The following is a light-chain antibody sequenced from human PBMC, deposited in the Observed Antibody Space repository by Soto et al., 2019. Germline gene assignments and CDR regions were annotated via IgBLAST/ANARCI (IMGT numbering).Light chain of an antibody. CDR3: SSYAYGSTLGV. CDR2: EVS. Sequence: QSALTQPASVSGSPGQPITISCTGTSSDVGSYNFVSWFQQHPDKAPKLMIYEVSKRPSGVSNRFSGSKSGNTASLTISGLQPEDEADYYCSSYAYGSTLGVFGGGTKLTVL. CDR1: SSDVGSYNF. V-gene: IGLV2-23*02. J-gene: IGLJ3*02.